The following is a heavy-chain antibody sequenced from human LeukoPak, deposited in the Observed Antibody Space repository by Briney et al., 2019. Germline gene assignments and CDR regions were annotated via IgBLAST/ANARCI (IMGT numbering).Heavy chain of an antibody. Sequence: ASVKVSCETSGYTFTDYYIHWVRQAPGQGLEWMGWINTNSGGANYAQKFQGRVTMTRDTSISTAYMDLSSLTSDDTAVYYCARNLVGPTDVDYWGQGTPVTVSA. V-gene: IGHV1-2*02. D-gene: IGHD1-26*01. CDR2: INTNSGGA. J-gene: IGHJ4*02. CDR3: ARNLVGPTDVDY. CDR1: GYTFTDYY.